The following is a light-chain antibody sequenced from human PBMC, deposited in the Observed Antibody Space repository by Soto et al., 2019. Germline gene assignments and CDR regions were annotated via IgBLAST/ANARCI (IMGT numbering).Light chain of an antibody. CDR3: QQYNSYSAT. J-gene: IGKJ1*01. Sequence: DIKMTQSPSTLSASVGDRVTITCRASRSASDWLAWYQQRPGEAPRMLISKASTLESGVPSRFNGSGSGTHFTLTITSLQPDDSATYYCQQYNSYSATFGQGTKVDIK. V-gene: IGKV1-5*03. CDR2: KAS. CDR1: RSASDW.